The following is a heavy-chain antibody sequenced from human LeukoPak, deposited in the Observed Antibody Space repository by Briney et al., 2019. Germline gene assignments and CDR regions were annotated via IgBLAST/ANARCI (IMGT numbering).Heavy chain of an antibody. CDR3: ARSSIVVVGILDY. D-gene: IGHD2-2*01. Sequence: GGSLRLSCAASGXPFSSYAMHWVRQPPGKGLEYVSAISSNGGSTSYANSVKGRFTISRDNSKNTLYLEMGSLRAEDMAVYYCARSSIVVVGILDYWGQGTLVTVSS. J-gene: IGHJ4*02. CDR1: GXPFSSYA. CDR2: ISSNGGST. V-gene: IGHV3-64*01.